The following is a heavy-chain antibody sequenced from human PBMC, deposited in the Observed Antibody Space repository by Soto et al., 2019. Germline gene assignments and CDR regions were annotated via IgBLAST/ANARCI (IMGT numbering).Heavy chain of an antibody. D-gene: IGHD3-22*01. V-gene: IGHV3-15*06. CDR3: TWDCYSTMIIVRFDY. CDR1: GFSFSNNA. J-gene: IGHJ4*01. CDR2: ISHDGGTT. Sequence: PGVSLRLSFEAPGFSFSNNAMHWVRQAPGKGLEWMAVISHDGGTTNYAAPVKGRFAISRDDSKNIVYLQMNSLKIEDTAVYYCTWDCYSTMIIVRFDYWGHGTLVTVSS.